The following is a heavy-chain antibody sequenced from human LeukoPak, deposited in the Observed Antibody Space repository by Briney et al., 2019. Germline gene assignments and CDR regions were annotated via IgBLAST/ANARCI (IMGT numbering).Heavy chain of an antibody. D-gene: IGHD2-21*02. CDR1: GYTFTSYR. CDR2: ISAYNGNT. J-gene: IGHJ4*02. V-gene: IGHV1-18*01. CDR3: ARVDIVVVTAMGTLDY. Sequence: ASVKVSFKASGYTFTSYRISWVRQTPGQGLEWMGWISAYNGNTNYAQKLQGRVTMTTDTSTSTAYMELRSLRSDDTAVYYCARVDIVVVTAMGTLDYWGQGTLVTVSS.